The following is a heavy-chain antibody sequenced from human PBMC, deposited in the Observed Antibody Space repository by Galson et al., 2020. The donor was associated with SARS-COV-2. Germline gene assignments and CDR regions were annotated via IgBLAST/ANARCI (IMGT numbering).Heavy chain of an antibody. V-gene: IGHV3-23*01. D-gene: IGHD6-6*01. Sequence: GGSLRLSCAASGFTFSTWAMSWVRQAPGKGLEWVSVISVSGSITDYSDSVKGRFSIPRDDSKNSLYLQINNLRAEDSAIYYCAKEGSSRSSPPYYFDYWGQGTLVTVSS. J-gene: IGHJ4*02. CDR2: ISVSGSIT. CDR3: AKEGSSRSSPPYYFDY. CDR1: GFTFSTWA.